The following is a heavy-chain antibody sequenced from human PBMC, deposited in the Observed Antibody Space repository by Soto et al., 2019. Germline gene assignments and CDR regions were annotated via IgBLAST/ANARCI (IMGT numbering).Heavy chain of an antibody. D-gene: IGHD6-6*01. Sequence: TSETLSLTCTVSGGSISSYYWSWIRQPPGKGLEWIGYIYYSGSTNYNPSLKSRVTISVDTSKNQFSLKLSSVTAADTAVYYCASSSIAARYIDYWGQGTLVTVSS. J-gene: IGHJ4*02. CDR2: IYYSGST. V-gene: IGHV4-59*01. CDR1: GGSISSYY. CDR3: ASSSIAARYIDY.